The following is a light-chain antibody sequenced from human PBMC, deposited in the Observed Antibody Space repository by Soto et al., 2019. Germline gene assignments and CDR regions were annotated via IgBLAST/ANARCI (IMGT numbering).Light chain of an antibody. CDR2: EVS. CDR1: SRDVGGYKY. V-gene: IGLV2-8*01. Sequence: QSALTQPPSASGSPGQSVTISCTGTSRDVGGYKYVSWYQQHLGKAPKLMIYEVSQRPSGVPDRFSGSKSCNTASLTVSGLQAEDEADYYCSSYAGSNNLNVFGGGTKLAVL. J-gene: IGLJ2*01. CDR3: SSYAGSNNLNV.